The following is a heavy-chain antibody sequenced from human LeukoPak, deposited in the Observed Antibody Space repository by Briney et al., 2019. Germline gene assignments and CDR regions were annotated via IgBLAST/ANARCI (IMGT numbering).Heavy chain of an antibody. D-gene: IGHD4/OR15-4a*01. Sequence: SETLSLTCTVSGGSVSSHFWSSIRQPPGKGLEWIGYIYNSGITNYNPSLKSRVTMSVDTSKNQFSLMLRSVTAADTAVYYCARDHLPAGAPGYYMDVWGKGTTVTVSS. J-gene: IGHJ6*03. CDR2: IYNSGIT. CDR3: ARDHLPAGAPGYYMDV. V-gene: IGHV4-59*02. CDR1: GGSVSSHF.